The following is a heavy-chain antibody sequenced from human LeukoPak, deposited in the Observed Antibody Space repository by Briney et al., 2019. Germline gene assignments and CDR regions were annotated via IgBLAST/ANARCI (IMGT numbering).Heavy chain of an antibody. J-gene: IGHJ4*02. V-gene: IGHV3-30*02. Sequence: PGGSLRLSCAASGFTFNKHGMHWVRQAPGKGLEWFSFIRNDGNDKYYADSVKGRFTISRDNSKNTLYLQMNSLRAEDTALYYCVRDSEWSFDTWAQGTLVTVSS. CDR2: IRNDGNDK. CDR1: GFTFNKHG. CDR3: VRDSEWSFDT. D-gene: IGHD3-3*01.